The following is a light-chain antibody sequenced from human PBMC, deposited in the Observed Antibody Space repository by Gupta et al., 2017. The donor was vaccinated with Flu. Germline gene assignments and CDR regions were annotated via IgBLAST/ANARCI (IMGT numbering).Light chain of an antibody. V-gene: IGKV3-20*01. CDR2: GAS. CDR3: QQDCSSPSS. Sequence: EIVLTQSPGTLSLSPGERATLSCRARQSVSSSYLAWYQQKPGQAPRLLIYGASSRATGIPDRFSGSGSGTDFTLTISRLEPEDFAVYYCQQDCSSPSSFGQGTKLEIK. CDR1: QSVSSSY. J-gene: IGKJ2*03.